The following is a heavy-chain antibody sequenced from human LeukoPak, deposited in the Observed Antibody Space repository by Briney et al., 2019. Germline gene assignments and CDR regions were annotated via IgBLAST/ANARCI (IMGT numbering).Heavy chain of an antibody. Sequence: HPGGSLRLSCAASGFTVSSDYMSWVRQAPGKGLEWVSVIYSDGSTYYADSVKGRFTISRDNAKNSLYLQMNSLRAEDTAVYYCARADCSGGSCYAGPRNFDYWGQGTLVTVSS. V-gene: IGHV3-66*01. CDR3: ARADCSGGSCYAGPRNFDY. CDR1: GFTVSSDY. J-gene: IGHJ4*02. CDR2: IYSDGST. D-gene: IGHD2-15*01.